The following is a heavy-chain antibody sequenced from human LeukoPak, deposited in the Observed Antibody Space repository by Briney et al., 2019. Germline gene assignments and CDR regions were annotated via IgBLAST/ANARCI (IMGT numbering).Heavy chain of an antibody. V-gene: IGHV3-9*01. CDR1: GFTFDDYA. J-gene: IGHJ4*02. Sequence: GRSLRLSCAASGFTFDDYAMHWVRQAPGKGLEWVSGISWNSGSIGYADSVKGRFTISRDNAKNSLYLQMNSLRAEDTALYYCAKDMDKAMVTVSFDYWGQGTLVTVSS. CDR2: ISWNSGSI. D-gene: IGHD5-18*01. CDR3: AKDMDKAMVTVSFDY.